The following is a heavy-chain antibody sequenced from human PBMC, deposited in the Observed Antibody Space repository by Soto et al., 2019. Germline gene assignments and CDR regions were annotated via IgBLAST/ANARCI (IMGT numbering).Heavy chain of an antibody. V-gene: IGHV4-39*01. CDR3: ARPRYYYGSGSPPRVDWFDP. CDR1: GGSISSSSYY. Sequence: QLQLQESGPGLVKPSETLSLTCTVSGGSISSSSYYWGWIRQPPGKGLEWIGSIYYSGSTYYNPSLKSRVTISVDTSKNQFSLKLSSVTAADTAVYYCARPRYYYGSGSPPRVDWFDPWGQGTLVTVSS. J-gene: IGHJ5*02. CDR2: IYYSGST. D-gene: IGHD3-10*01.